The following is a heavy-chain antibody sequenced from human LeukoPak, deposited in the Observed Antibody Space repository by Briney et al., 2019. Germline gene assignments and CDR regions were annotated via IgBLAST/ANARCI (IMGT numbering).Heavy chain of an antibody. CDR1: GYSISSGYY. CDR2: ISHSGST. V-gene: IGHV4-38-2*02. Sequence: SETLSLTCTVSGYSISSGYYWGWIRQPPGKGLKWIGSISHSGSTYYNPSLKSRVTISVDTSKNQFSLKLSSVTAADTAVYYCARYSRGYSGYAIDYWGQGTLVTVSS. CDR3: ARYSRGYSGYAIDY. J-gene: IGHJ4*02. D-gene: IGHD5-12*01.